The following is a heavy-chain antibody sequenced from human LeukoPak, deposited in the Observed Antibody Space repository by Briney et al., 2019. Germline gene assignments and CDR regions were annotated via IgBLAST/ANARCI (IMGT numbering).Heavy chain of an antibody. V-gene: IGHV1-18*01. J-gene: IGHJ6*03. CDR2: ISAYNGNT. CDR3: ARDLRVRGADSYYMDV. D-gene: IGHD3-10*01. Sequence: ASVKVSCKASGYTFTSYGISWVRQAPGQGLEWMGWISAYNGNTNYAQKLQGRVTMTTDTSTSTAYMELRSLRSDDTAVYYCARDLRVRGADSYYMDVWGKGTTVTISS. CDR1: GYTFTSYG.